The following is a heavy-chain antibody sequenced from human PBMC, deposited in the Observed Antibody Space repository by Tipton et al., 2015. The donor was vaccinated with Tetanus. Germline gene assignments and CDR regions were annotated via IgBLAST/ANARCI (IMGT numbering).Heavy chain of an antibody. V-gene: IGHV4-39*01. CDR2: IYHSGTT. CDR3: ARLSSTANDAHAFDI. Sequence: TLSLTCSVSGGSMSSHYWSWIRQPPGKGLEWIGSIYHSGTTYYKPSLRSRVTMSVDTSKIQFSLKLSSVAAADTAVYYCARLSSTANDAHAFDIWGQGTMVTVSS. D-gene: IGHD2-21*02. CDR1: GGSMSSHY. J-gene: IGHJ3*02.